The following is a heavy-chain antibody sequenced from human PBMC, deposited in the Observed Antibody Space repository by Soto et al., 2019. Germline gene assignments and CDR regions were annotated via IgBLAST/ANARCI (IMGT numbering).Heavy chain of an antibody. V-gene: IGHV3-30-3*01. CDR1: GFTFSSYA. D-gene: IGHD3-3*01. J-gene: IGHJ6*02. Sequence: LRLSCAASGFTFSSYAMHWVRQAPGKGLEWVAVISYDGSNKYYADSVKGRFTISRDNSKNTLYLQMNSLRAEDTAVYYCARDYYDFWSGYWIDYYYYGMDVWGQGTTVTVSS. CDR2: ISYDGSNK. CDR3: ARDYYDFWSGYWIDYYYYGMDV.